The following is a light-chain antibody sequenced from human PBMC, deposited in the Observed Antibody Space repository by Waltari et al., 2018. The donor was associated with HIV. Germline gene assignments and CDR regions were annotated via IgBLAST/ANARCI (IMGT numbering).Light chain of an antibody. CDR1: ALPKQY. Sequence: SYELTQPPSVSVSPGQTARITCSGDALPKQYAYWYQQKPGQAPVQGIYKDSERPSGIAERFSGSSSGTTVTLTISGVQAEDEADYYCQSADSSGTYGVFGGGTKLTVL. CDR3: QSADSSGTYGV. CDR2: KDS. V-gene: IGLV3-25*03. J-gene: IGLJ3*02.